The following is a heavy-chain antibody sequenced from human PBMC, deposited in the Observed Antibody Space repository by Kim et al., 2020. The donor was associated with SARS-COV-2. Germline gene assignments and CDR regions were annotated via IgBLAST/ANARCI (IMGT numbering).Heavy chain of an antibody. J-gene: IGHJ3*02. Sequence: GGSLRLSCAASGFTFNNYAMTWVRQAPGKGLEWVSSITVSGDSKYYADSVKGRFTISTDNSKNTLYLQLNSLRAEDTAIYYCAKMMVRTTYDIWGLGTLVTVSS. D-gene: IGHD3-10*01. CDR3: AKMMVRTTYDI. CDR2: ITVSGDSK. V-gene: IGHV3-23*01. CDR1: GFTFNNYA.